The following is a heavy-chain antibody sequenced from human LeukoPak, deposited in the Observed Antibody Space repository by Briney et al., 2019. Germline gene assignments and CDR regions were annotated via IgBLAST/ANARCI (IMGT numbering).Heavy chain of an antibody. J-gene: IGHJ6*02. V-gene: IGHV4-34*01. CDR2: INHSGST. Sequence: SETLSLTCAVYGGSFSGYYWSWIRQPPGKGLEWIGEINHSGSTNYNPSLKSRVTISVDTSKNQFSLKLSSVTAADTAVYYCARELLNSGSYSDGMDVWGQGTTVTVSS. CDR1: GGSFSGYY. CDR3: ARELLNSGSYSDGMDV. D-gene: IGHD1-26*01.